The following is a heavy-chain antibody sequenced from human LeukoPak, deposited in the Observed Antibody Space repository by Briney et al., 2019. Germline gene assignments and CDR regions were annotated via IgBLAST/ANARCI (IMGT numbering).Heavy chain of an antibody. D-gene: IGHD3-10*01. V-gene: IGHV3-53*01. Sequence: GGSLRLSCAASGYSVTNNYMTWIRQPPGKGLDWVAHIYADGTTFYRDSAKGRFTLSRDNPQNKLFLQMNSLRADDTAVYYCVRGTSGYFDLWGRGALVTVSS. CDR3: VRGTSGYFDL. CDR2: IYADGTT. CDR1: GYSVTNNY. J-gene: IGHJ2*01.